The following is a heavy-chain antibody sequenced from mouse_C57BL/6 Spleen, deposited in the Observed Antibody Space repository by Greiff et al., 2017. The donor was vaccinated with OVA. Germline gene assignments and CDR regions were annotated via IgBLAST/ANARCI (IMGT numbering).Heavy chain of an antibody. CDR2: IDPSDSYT. J-gene: IGHJ2*01. CDR1: GYTFTSYW. CDR3: ARAASQPFDY. D-gene: IGHD6-1*01. Sequence: QVQLQQPGAELVMPGASVKLSCKASGYTFTSYWMHWVKQRPGQGLEWIGEIDPSDSYTNYNQKFKGKSTLTVDKSSSTAYMQLSSLTSEDYAVYYCARAASQPFDYWGQGTTLTVSS. V-gene: IGHV1-69*01.